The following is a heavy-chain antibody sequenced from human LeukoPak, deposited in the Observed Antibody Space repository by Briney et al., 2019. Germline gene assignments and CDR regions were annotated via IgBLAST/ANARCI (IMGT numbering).Heavy chain of an antibody. CDR1: GFSFSRYG. D-gene: IGHD5/OR15-5a*01. J-gene: IGHJ5*02. Sequence: PGGSLRLSCVGSGFSFSRYGMHWVRQAPGKGLDWVAFISYEGNKEYYADSVKGRFTISRDNSKNTLYLQMNSLRAEDRAVYYCGRDSVDVGLIDPWGQGTLVTVPS. V-gene: IGHV3-30*03. CDR2: ISYEGNKE. CDR3: GRDSVDVGLIDP.